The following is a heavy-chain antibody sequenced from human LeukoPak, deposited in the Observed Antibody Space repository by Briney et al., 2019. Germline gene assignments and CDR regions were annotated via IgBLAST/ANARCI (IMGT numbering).Heavy chain of an antibody. Sequence: SETLSLTCTVSGYSISSGYYWGWIRPPPGKGLGWFGNIYDSGSTYYTPSLKSRVTISVDTSKNQFSLKLSSVTAADTAVYYCARTWERDYYFDYWGQGTLVTVSS. V-gene: IGHV4-38-2*02. CDR2: IYDSGST. CDR1: GYSISSGYY. J-gene: IGHJ4*02. D-gene: IGHD1-26*01. CDR3: ARTWERDYYFDY.